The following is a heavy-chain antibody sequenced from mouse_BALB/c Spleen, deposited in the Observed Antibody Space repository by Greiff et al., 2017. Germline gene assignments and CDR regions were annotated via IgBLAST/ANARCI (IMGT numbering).Heavy chain of an antibody. CDR1: GFSLSTSGMG. D-gene: IGHD2-14*01. J-gene: IGHJ1*01. Sequence: ESGPGILKPSQTLSLTCSFSGFSLSTSGMGVGWIRQPSGKGLEWLAHIWWDDDKYYNPSLKSQLTISKDTSRNQVFLKITSVDTADTATYYCARRRPPHRYDGMYFDVWGAGTTVTVSS. V-gene: IGHV8-8*01. CDR3: ARRRPPHRYDGMYFDV. CDR2: IWWDDDK.